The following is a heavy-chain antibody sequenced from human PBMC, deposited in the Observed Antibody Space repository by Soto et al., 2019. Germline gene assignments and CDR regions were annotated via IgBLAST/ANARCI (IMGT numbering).Heavy chain of an antibody. CDR1: GFTFSDYY. Sequence: PGGSLRLSCAASGFTFSDYYMSWIRQAPGKGLEWVSYISSSSSYTNYADSVKGRFTISRDNAKNSLYLQMNSLRAEDTAVYYCARIIAAAGGRRYFDLWGRGTLVTVSS. D-gene: IGHD6-13*01. V-gene: IGHV3-11*03. J-gene: IGHJ2*01. CDR2: ISSSSSYT. CDR3: ARIIAAAGGRRYFDL.